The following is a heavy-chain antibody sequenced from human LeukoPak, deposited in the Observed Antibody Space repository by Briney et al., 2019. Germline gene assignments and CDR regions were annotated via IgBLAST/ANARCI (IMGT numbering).Heavy chain of an antibody. Sequence: GGSLRLSCAASGFTFSDYNMNWVRQAPGKGLEWVSYITNGGSTIHHADSVKGRFTISRDNAKKTLYLQMNSLRAEDTAVYYCARSKSLTGGGVDVWGQGTTVTVSS. CDR3: ARSKSLTGGGVDV. CDR1: GFTFSDYN. J-gene: IGHJ6*02. V-gene: IGHV3-11*01. D-gene: IGHD3-9*01. CDR2: ITNGGSTI.